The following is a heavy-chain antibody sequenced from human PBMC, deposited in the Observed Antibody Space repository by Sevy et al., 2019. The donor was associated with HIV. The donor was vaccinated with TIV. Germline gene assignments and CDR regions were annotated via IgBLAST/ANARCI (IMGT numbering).Heavy chain of an antibody. CDR1: GFTISSYS. CDR3: ALERLSSDVAEYFQN. D-gene: IGHD1-1*01. Sequence: GGSLRLSCAASGFTISSYSMHWVRQAPGKGLEWVATISFDASNQHYADSVKGRFTISRDNFQNSLFLQMNSLRPEDTAVYYCALERLSSDVAEYFQNWGQGTLVTVSS. CDR2: ISFDASNQ. V-gene: IGHV3-30*04. J-gene: IGHJ1*01.